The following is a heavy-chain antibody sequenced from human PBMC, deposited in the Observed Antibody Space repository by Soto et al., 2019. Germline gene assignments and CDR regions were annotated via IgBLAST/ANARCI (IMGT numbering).Heavy chain of an antibody. D-gene: IGHD6-13*01. CDR1: GGSISSYY. V-gene: IGHV4-59*08. CDR3: ARQGSSWYGYFDY. Sequence: SETLSLTCTVSGGSISSYYWSWIRQPPGKGLEWIGYIYYSGSTNYNPSLKMRVTISVDTSKNQFSLKLSSVTAADTAVYYCARQGSSWYGYFDYWGQGTLVTVSS. CDR2: IYYSGST. J-gene: IGHJ4*02.